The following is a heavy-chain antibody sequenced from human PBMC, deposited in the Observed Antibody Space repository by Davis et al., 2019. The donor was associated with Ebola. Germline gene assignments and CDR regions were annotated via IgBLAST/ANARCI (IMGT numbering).Heavy chain of an antibody. CDR3: ARVPTIFGAPGWFDP. D-gene: IGHD3-3*01. V-gene: IGHV1-18*04. J-gene: IGHJ5*02. CDR2: ISAYNGNT. Sequence: ASVKVSCKASGYTFTSYGISWVRQAPGQGLEWMGWISAYNGNTNYAQKLQGRVTMTTDTSTSTAYMELRSLRSDDTAVYYCARVPTIFGAPGWFDPWGQGTLVTVSS. CDR1: GYTFTSYG.